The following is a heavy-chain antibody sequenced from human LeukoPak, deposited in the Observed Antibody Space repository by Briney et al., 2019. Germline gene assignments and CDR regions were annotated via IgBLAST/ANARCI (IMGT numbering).Heavy chain of an antibody. Sequence: SQTLSLTCAISGDSVSSNSAAWNWIRQSPSRGLEWLGRTYYRSKWYNDYAVSVKSRITINPDTSKNQFSLQLNSVTPEDAAVYYCASLDYDFWSGYHWYFDLWGRGTLVTVSS. CDR2: TYYRSKWYN. J-gene: IGHJ2*01. CDR1: GDSVSSNSAA. V-gene: IGHV6-1*01. D-gene: IGHD3-3*01. CDR3: ASLDYDFWSGYHWYFDL.